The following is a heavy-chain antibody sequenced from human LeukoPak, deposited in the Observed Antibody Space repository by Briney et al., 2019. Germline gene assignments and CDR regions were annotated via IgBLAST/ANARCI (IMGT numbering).Heavy chain of an antibody. CDR1: GFTFSNYW. CDR3: AREERDGYNYYWYFDL. CDR2: ISSSSSYI. Sequence: GGSLRLSCAASGFTFSNYWMHWVRQAPGKGLEWVSSISSSSSYIYYADSVKGRFTISRDNAKNSLYLQMNSLRAEDTAVYYCAREERDGYNYYWYFDLWGRGTLVTVSS. D-gene: IGHD5-24*01. J-gene: IGHJ2*01. V-gene: IGHV3-21*04.